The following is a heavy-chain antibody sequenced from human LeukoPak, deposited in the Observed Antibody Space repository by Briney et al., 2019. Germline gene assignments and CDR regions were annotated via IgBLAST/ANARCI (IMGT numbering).Heavy chain of an antibody. CDR2: IYYSGST. D-gene: IGHD4-17*01. J-gene: IGHJ5*02. CDR1: GASISSSSYY. V-gene: IGHV4-39*02. Sequence: SETLSLTCTVSGASISSSSYYWGWIRQPPGKGLESIGSIYYSGSTYYNPSLKSRVTISVDTSKNHFSLKLSSVTAADTAVYYCATLARHDYGDFDPWGQGTLVTVSS. CDR3: ATLARHDYGDFDP.